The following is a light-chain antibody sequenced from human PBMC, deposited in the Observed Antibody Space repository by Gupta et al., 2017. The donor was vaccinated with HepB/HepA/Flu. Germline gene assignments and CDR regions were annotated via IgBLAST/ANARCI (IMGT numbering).Light chain of an antibody. J-gene: IGKJ4*01. CDR2: AAS. CDR3: QHSETAPFT. V-gene: IGKV1-39*01. CDR1: HSVSRY. Sequence: EIQMSQSPSSLSASVGDRVTITCRARHSVSRYLHWYQQKPGKAPNLLIYAASSGQIGVPLRFSGSGSGTDFALTIIRRQPEDVATYYSQHSETAPFTVGGGTKVEIK.